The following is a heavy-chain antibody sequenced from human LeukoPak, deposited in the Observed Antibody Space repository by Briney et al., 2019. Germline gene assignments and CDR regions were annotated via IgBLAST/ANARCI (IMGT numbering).Heavy chain of an antibody. V-gene: IGHV3-30*02. J-gene: IGHJ4*02. D-gene: IGHD5-18*01. Sequence: PGGSLRLSCAASGFTFSNYGMHWVRQAPGKGLEGVAFIRYDGTNKYYADSVKGRFTISRDNSKNTLYLQMNSLRAEDTAVYYCAKDLRYGRDCDYWGQGTLVTVSS. CDR1: GFTFSNYG. CDR2: IRYDGTNK. CDR3: AKDLRYGRDCDY.